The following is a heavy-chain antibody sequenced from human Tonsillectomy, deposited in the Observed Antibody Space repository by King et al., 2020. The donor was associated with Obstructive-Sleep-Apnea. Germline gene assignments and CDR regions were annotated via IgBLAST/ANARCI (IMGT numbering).Heavy chain of an antibody. CDR3: ATRGPTTYDAFDI. Sequence: VQLVQSGADGKKPGSLVKVSCQASGGTFSSYAISWVRQAPGQGLEWMGGIIPILVIANYAQKFQGRVTITSDKSTSTAYMELSSLRSEDTAVYYCATRGPTTYDAFDIWGQGTMVTVSS. D-gene: IGHD1-14*01. V-gene: IGHV1-69*04. J-gene: IGHJ3*02. CDR1: GGTFSSYA. CDR2: IIPILVIA.